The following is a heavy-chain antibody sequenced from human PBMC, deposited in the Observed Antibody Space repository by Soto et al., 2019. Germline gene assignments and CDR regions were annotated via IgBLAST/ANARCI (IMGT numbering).Heavy chain of an antibody. CDR3: ARDTYYYGSGTPSSYYYYGMDV. CDR1: GGTFSSYA. D-gene: IGHD3-10*01. V-gene: IGHV1-69*13. Sequence: AASVKVSCKASGGTFSSYAISWVRQAPGQGLEWMGGIIPIFGTANYAQKFQGRVTITADESTSTAYMELSSLRSEDTAVYYCARDTYYYGSGTPSSYYYYGMDVWGQGTTVTVSS. J-gene: IGHJ6*02. CDR2: IIPIFGTA.